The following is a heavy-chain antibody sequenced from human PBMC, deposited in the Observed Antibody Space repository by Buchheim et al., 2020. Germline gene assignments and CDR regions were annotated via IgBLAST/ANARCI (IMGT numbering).Heavy chain of an antibody. J-gene: IGHJ5*02. CDR3: AKDQELVPEIQGLGFWFDP. CDR1: GFTFSSYS. V-gene: IGHV3-21*04. D-gene: IGHD6-6*01. Sequence: EVQLVESGGGLVKPGGSLRLSCAASGFTFSSYSMNWVRQAPGKGLEWVSSISSSSSYIYYADSVKGRFTISRDNAKNSLYLQMNSLRAEDTAVYYCAKDQELVPEIQGLGFWFDPWGQGTL. CDR2: ISSSSSYI.